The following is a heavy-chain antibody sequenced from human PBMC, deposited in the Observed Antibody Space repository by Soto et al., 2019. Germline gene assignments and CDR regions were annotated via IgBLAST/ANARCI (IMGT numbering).Heavy chain of an antibody. CDR3: ARGVLITMTYDY. CDR1: GGTFSSYA. V-gene: IGHV1-69*06. Sequence: GXSVKVSCKASGGTFSSYAISWVRRAPGQGLEWMGGIIPIFGTANYAQKFQGRVTITADKSTSTAYMELSSLRSEDTAVYYCARGVLITMTYDYWGQGTLVTVSS. CDR2: IIPIFGTA. D-gene: IGHD3-22*01. J-gene: IGHJ4*02.